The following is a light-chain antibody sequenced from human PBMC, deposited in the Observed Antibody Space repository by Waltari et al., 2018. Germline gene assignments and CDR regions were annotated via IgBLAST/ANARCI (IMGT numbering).Light chain of an antibody. V-gene: IGKV1-9*01. CDR1: QDISNF. J-gene: IGKJ4*01. Sequence: DSQLTQSPSLLSASVGARVTITCRASQDISNFLAWYQQKPGKAPKLLIYAAATLQSGVPSRFSGSGSRTEFTLTISSLQHEDFATYYCQQVNSYPITFGGGTKVEI. CDR2: AAA. CDR3: QQVNSYPIT.